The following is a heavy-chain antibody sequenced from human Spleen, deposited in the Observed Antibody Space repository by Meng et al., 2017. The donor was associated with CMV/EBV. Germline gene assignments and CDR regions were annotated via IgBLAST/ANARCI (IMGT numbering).Heavy chain of an antibody. J-gene: IGHJ4*02. CDR2: ISSSSSYI. CDR3: ARGRRITIFGVVILDY. V-gene: IGHV3-21*01. D-gene: IGHD3-3*01. Sequence: GFTFSSYSMNWVRQAPGKGLEWVSSISSSSSYIYYADSVKGRFTISRDNAKNSLYLQMNSLRAEDTAVYYCARGRRITIFGVVILDYWGQGTLVTVSS. CDR1: GFTFSSYS.